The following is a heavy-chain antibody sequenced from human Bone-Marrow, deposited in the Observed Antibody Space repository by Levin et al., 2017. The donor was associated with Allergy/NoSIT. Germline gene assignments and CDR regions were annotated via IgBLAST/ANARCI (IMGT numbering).Heavy chain of an antibody. J-gene: IGHJ5*02. D-gene: IGHD2-15*01. CDR3: AIHGGSGAGVANNWFDN. CDR2: IDPSDSYD. Sequence: KVSCKGSGYSFTSYWISWVRQVPGKGLEWMGRIDPSDSYDNYSPSFQGHVTISADKSISTAYLQWSSLKASDTAMDYCAIHGGSGAGVANNWFDNWGQGTLVTVSS. CDR1: GYSFTSYW. V-gene: IGHV5-10-1*01.